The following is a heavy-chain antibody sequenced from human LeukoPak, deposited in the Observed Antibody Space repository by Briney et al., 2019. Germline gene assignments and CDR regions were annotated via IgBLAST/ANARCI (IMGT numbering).Heavy chain of an antibody. CDR1: GFPFSGYS. CDR3: ARGLSGSFYVASH. V-gene: IGHV3-48*02. D-gene: IGHD1-26*01. Sequence: GGSLILSCAASGFPFSGYSMNWVRQAPGKGLEWVSYISSSSHIIYYADSVKGRFTISRDNPKNSLYLQMNSLRDEDTAVYYCARGLSGSFYVASHWGQGTLVTVSS. CDR2: ISSSSHII. J-gene: IGHJ4*02.